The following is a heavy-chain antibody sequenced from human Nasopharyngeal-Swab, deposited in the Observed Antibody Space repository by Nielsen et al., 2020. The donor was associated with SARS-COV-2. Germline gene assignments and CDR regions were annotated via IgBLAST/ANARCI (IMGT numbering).Heavy chain of an antibody. CDR1: GFTFSSYS. CDR3: ASSVPAITILGVVIPSQFDY. V-gene: IGHV3-48*02. D-gene: IGHD3-3*01. J-gene: IGHJ4*02. CDR2: ISSSSSTI. Sequence: GESLKISCAASGFTFSSYSMNWVRQAPGKGLEWVSYISSSSSTIYYADSVKGRFTISRDNAKNSLYLQMNSLRDEDTAVYYCASSVPAITILGVVIPSQFDYWGQGTLVTVSS.